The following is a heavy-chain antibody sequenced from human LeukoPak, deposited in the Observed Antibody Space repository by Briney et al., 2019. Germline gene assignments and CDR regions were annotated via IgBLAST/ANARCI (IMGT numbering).Heavy chain of an antibody. CDR3: AREVRFCTGDTCYRWFDP. V-gene: IGHV1-69*04. Sequence: SVKVSCKASGGTFSSYAISWVRQAPGQGLEWMGRIIPILGIANYAQKFQGRVTITADKSTSTAYMELSSLRSEDTAVYYCAREVRFCTGDTCYRWFDPWGQGTLVTVSS. CDR1: GGTFSSYA. J-gene: IGHJ5*02. D-gene: IGHD2-15*01. CDR2: IIPILGIA.